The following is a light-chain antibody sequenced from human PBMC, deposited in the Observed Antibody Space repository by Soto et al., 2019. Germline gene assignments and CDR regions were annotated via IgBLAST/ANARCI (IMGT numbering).Light chain of an antibody. Sequence: DIQMTQSPSSVSASVGDRVTNTCRASQGISSCLAWYQQKPGKAPKLLNYVTSNLQGRVPSRFSGSGSGTDFTLTISSLQPEDFATYYCQQANSFPVTFGQGTRLEIK. CDR1: QGISSC. J-gene: IGKJ5*01. CDR3: QQANSFPVT. V-gene: IGKV1D-12*01. CDR2: VTS.